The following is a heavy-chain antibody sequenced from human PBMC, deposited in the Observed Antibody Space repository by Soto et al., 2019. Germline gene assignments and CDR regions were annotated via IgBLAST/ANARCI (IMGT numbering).Heavy chain of an antibody. Sequence: PSQTLSLTCVISGGSVSSNTAAWNWIRQSPSMGLEWMGSTYYRSKWYNDYAVSVKSRIAIKPETSKNQFSLQLNSVTPEDTSVYYCAREGEFTGYGLRXWGQGTLVTVSX. CDR2: TYYRSKWYN. CDR1: GGSVSSNTAA. V-gene: IGHV6-1*01. CDR3: AREGEFTGYGLRX. J-gene: IGHJ4*02. D-gene: IGHD5-12*01.